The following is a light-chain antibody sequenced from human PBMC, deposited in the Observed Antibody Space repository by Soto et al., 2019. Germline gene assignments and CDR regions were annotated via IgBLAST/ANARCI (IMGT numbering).Light chain of an antibody. V-gene: IGKV2-28*01. CDR3: MQDLQTVWT. J-gene: IGKJ1*01. CDR1: PSLLNRNGYNY. Sequence: DIVMPQSPLSLPVTPGEPASISWRSRPSLLNRNGYNYVDWFLQKPGQSPQLLRFLASHRASGVPERFSGSGSGTDFTLKISRVEAEDVGVYYCMQDLQTVWTFGQGTKVEIK. CDR2: LAS.